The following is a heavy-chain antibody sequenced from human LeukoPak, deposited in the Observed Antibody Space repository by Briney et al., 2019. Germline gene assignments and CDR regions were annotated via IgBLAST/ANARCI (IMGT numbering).Heavy chain of an antibody. CDR1: SGSISSPDYY. Sequence: ASQTLSLTCTVSSGSISSPDYYWNWIRQPPGKGLEWIGFIYYSGSTYYNPSLKGRVTISVDTSKNQFSLKLSSVTAADTAVYYCARLSSSGWFMGLYHNWFDPWGQGTLVTVSS. V-gene: IGHV4-30-4*01. CDR2: IYYSGST. J-gene: IGHJ5*02. D-gene: IGHD6-19*01. CDR3: ARLSSSGWFMGLYHNWFDP.